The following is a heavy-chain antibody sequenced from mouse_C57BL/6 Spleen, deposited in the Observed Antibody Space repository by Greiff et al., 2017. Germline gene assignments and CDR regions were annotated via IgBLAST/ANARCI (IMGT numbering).Heavy chain of an antibody. CDR3: ARGFTTVDEYYYAMDY. V-gene: IGHV5-16*01. CDR1: GFTFSDYY. J-gene: IGHJ4*01. D-gene: IGHD1-1*01. Sequence: EVKVVESEGGLVQPGSSMKLSCTASGFTFSDYYMAWVRQVPEKGLEWVANINYDGSSTYYLDSLKSRFIISRDNAKNILYLQMSSLKSEDTATYYCARGFTTVDEYYYAMDYWGQGTSVTVSS. CDR2: INYDGSST.